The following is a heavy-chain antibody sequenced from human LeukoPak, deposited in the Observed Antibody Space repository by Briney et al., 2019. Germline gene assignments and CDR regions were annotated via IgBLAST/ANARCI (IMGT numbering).Heavy chain of an antibody. CDR3: ATLDTAMVPAVDY. Sequence: GGSLRLSCAASGFTFSSYSMNWVRQAPGKGLEWVSSISSSSSYIYYAESVKRRFTISRHNAKNSLYLQMNSLRAEDTAVYYCATLDTAMVPAVDYWGQGTLVTVSS. CDR1: GFTFSSYS. J-gene: IGHJ4*02. V-gene: IGHV3-21*01. CDR2: ISSSSSYI. D-gene: IGHD5-18*01.